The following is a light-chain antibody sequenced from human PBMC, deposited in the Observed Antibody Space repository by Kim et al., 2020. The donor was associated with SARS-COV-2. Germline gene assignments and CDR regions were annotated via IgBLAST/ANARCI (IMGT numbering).Light chain of an antibody. J-gene: IGLJ3*02. CDR2: DDS. V-gene: IGLV3-21*04. CDR1: NIGIKS. CDR3: QVWDSPCDYVV. Sequence: SYELTQPPSVSVAPGKTASFTCEGNNIGIKSVHWYQQRPGQAPVLVMHDDSDRPSGIPERFSGSNSGNTATLTISRVEAEDEAAYFCQVWDSPCDYVVFG.